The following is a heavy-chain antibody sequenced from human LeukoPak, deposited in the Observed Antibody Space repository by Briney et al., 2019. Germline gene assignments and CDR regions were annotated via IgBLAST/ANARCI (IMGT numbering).Heavy chain of an antibody. V-gene: IGHV4-59*01. CDR1: GGSISSYY. CDR3: ARAPWVAATWDGYYFDY. J-gene: IGHJ4*02. D-gene: IGHD2-15*01. Sequence: SETLSLTCTVSGGSISSYYWSWIRQPPGKGLEWIGYIYYSGSTNYNPSLKSRVTISVDTSKNQFSLKLSSVTAADTAVYYCARAPWVAATWDGYYFDYCGQGTLVTVSS. CDR2: IYYSGST.